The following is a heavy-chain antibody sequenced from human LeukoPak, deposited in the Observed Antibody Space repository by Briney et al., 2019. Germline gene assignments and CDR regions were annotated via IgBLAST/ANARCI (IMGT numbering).Heavy chain of an antibody. V-gene: IGHV3-7*03. J-gene: IGHJ4*02. CDR2: IKQDGSEK. CDR1: GFTFSSYW. D-gene: IGHD3-3*01. Sequence: GGSLRLSCAASGFTFSSYWMSWVREAPGKGLEWVAKIKQDGSEKYYVDSVKGRFTISRDNAKNSLYLQMNSLGAEDTAVYYCAKEVYDCWSGYPVAFDYWGQGALVTVSS. CDR3: AKEVYDCWSGYPVAFDY.